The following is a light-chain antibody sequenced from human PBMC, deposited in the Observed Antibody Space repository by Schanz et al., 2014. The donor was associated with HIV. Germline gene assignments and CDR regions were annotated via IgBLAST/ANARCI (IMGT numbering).Light chain of an antibody. CDR3: QTWDTGIQV. CDR1: SGHSSYI. Sequence: QSVLTQSSSASASLGSSVKLTCTLSSGHSSYIIAWHQQQPGKAPRYLMRLEGSGNYNKGSGVPDRFSGSSSGAERYLTISSLQSEDEADYYCQTWDTGIQVFGGGTKLTVL. CDR2: LEGSGNY. V-gene: IGLV4-60*03. J-gene: IGLJ3*02.